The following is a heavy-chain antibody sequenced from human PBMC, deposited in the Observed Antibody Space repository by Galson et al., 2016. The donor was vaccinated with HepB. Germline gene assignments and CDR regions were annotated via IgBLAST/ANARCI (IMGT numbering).Heavy chain of an antibody. Sequence: SLRLSCAASGFTFSNYAMSWVRQAPGKGLEWVSSISGNGDTTYDEDAVWGRFTISRDNTRNTLSLQMDSLRAEDSAIYYCAKGNIVRVPAAPDAWGQGTLVAVSS. CDR3: AKGNIVRVPAAPDA. V-gene: IGHV3-23*01. CDR2: ISGNGDTT. J-gene: IGHJ5*02. CDR1: GFTFSNYA. D-gene: IGHD2-2*01.